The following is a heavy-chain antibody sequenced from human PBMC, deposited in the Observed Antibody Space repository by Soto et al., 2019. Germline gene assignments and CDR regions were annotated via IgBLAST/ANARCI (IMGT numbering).Heavy chain of an antibody. D-gene: IGHD3-22*01. Sequence: SETLSLTCTVSGGSISSYYWSWIRQPPGKGLEWIGYIYYSGSTNYNPSLKSRVTISVDTSKNQFSLKLSSVTAADTAVYYCARDFHYYDSSGYWKWFDPWGQGTLVTVSS. V-gene: IGHV4-59*01. CDR1: GGSISSYY. CDR3: ARDFHYYDSSGYWKWFDP. J-gene: IGHJ5*02. CDR2: IYYSGST.